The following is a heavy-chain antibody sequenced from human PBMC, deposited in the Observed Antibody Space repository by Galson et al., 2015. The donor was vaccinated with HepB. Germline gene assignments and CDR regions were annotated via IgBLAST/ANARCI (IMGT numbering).Heavy chain of an antibody. V-gene: IGHV3-74*01. CDR1: GFTFSSYW. Sequence: SLRLSCAASGFTFSSYWMHWVRQAPGRGLVWVSRINSDGSSTSYADSVKGRFTISRDNAKNTLYLQMNSLRAEDTAVYYCARGPFPVWQQLLDYWGQGTLVTVSS. CDR3: ARGPFPVWQQLLDY. D-gene: IGHD6-13*01. J-gene: IGHJ4*02. CDR2: INSDGSST.